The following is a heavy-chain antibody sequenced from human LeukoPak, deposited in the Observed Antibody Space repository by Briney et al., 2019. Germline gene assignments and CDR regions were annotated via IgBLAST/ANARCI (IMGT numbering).Heavy chain of an antibody. V-gene: IGHV3-23*01. CDR1: GFTFSSYA. J-gene: IGHJ6*02. CDR2: ISGSGGST. CDR3: AKASSAGYYYGMDV. D-gene: IGHD6-19*01. Sequence: GGSLRLSCAASGFTFSSYAMSWVRQAPGKGLEWVSAISGSGGSTYYADSVKGRFTISRDNSKNTLYPQMNSLRAEDTAVYYCAKASSAGYYYGMDVWGQGTTVTVSS.